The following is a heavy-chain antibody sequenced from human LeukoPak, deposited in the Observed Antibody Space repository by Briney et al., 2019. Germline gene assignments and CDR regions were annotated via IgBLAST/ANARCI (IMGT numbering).Heavy chain of an antibody. V-gene: IGHV3-33*01. D-gene: IGHD4-17*01. J-gene: IGHJ3*02. CDR3: ARDPGDYVGNDAFGI. CDR2: IWYDGSNK. CDR1: GFTFSSYG. Sequence: GRSLRLSCAASGFTFSSYGMHWVRQAPGKGLEWVAVIWYDGSNKYYADSVKGRFTVSRDNSKNTVYLQMNSLRAEDTAVYYCARDPGDYVGNDAFGIWGQGTMVTVSS.